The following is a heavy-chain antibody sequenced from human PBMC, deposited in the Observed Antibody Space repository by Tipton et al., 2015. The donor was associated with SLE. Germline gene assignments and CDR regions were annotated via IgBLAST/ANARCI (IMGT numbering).Heavy chain of an antibody. CDR1: GFTFSDFG. CDR2: IRYDGSNK. V-gene: IGHV3-30*02. D-gene: IGHD2-15*01. Sequence: SLRLSCAASGFTFSDFGMHWVRQVPGKGLEWVTSIRYDGSNKFYADSVKGRFTISRDNSKDTLYLQMNSLRPDDTAVYYCAKVEFGCSGGSCYSPGANYFDYWGQGTLVTVSS. J-gene: IGHJ4*02. CDR3: AKVEFGCSGGSCYSPGANYFDY.